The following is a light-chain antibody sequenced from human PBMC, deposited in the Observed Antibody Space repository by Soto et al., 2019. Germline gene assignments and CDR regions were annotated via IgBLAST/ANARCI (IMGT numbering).Light chain of an antibody. V-gene: IGKV1-39*01. CDR2: GAS. CDR1: QTISNS. Sequence: DIQMTQSPSSLSASVGDIVTITCRATQTISNSLNWYQQRPGKVPNLLIYGASTLQGGVPSRFSGGGSGTDFTLTINSLQPEGSATYFCQESHAFLWGTFGQGTKV. CDR3: QESHAFLWGT. J-gene: IGKJ1*01.